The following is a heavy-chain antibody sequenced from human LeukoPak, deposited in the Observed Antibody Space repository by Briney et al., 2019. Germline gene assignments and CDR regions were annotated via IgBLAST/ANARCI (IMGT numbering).Heavy chain of an antibody. J-gene: IGHJ6*02. Sequence: GGSLSLSCAASGFTFPSYAMSWVRQAPGRGLEWVSVISGSGDSTYYADSVEGRFTISRDNSKNTLYVQMSSLRAEDTATYYCATGDGSGTNYFYYYGMDVWGQGTRVTVSS. CDR2: ISGSGDST. D-gene: IGHD3-10*01. CDR1: GFTFPSYA. V-gene: IGHV3-23*01. CDR3: ATGDGSGTNYFYYYGMDV.